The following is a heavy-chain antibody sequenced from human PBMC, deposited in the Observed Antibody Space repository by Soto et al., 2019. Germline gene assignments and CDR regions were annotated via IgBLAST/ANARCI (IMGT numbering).Heavy chain of an antibody. CDR1: VYSFTSYW. J-gene: IGHJ4*02. CDR2: IDPSDSYT. V-gene: IGHV5-10-1*01. Sequence: PGESLKISCKGSVYSFTSYWISWVRQMPGKGLEWMGRIDPSDSYTNYSPSFQGHVTISADKSISTAYLQWSSLKASDTAMYYCASERLGIAVAAPDYWGQGTLVTVSS. CDR3: ASERLGIAVAAPDY. D-gene: IGHD6-19*01.